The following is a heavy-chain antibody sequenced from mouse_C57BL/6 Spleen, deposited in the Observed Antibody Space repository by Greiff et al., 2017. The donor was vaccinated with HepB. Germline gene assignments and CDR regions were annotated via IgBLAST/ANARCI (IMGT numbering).Heavy chain of an antibody. D-gene: IGHD1-1*01. CDR1: GFTFSSYA. CDR3: ARDGYYGSSYVSYWYFDV. V-gene: IGHV5-4*01. J-gene: IGHJ1*03. CDR2: ISDGGSYT. Sequence: EVKVVESGGGLVKPGGSLKLSSAASGFTFSSYAMSWVRQTPEKRLEWVATISDGGSYTYYPDNVMGRFTIARDKAKNNLYMQMSHLKSEDTSMYYCARDGYYGSSYVSYWYFDVWATGTTFTVSS.